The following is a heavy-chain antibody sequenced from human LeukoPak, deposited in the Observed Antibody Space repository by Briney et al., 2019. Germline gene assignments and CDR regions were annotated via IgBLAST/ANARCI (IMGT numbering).Heavy chain of an antibody. CDR3: ARKCSSTSCYNY. D-gene: IGHD2-2*01. V-gene: IGHV4-34*01. CDR2: INHSGST. CDR1: GASFSGYY. J-gene: IGHJ4*02. Sequence: SETLSLTCAVYGASFSGYYWSRIRQPPGKGLEWIGEINHSGSTNYNPSLKSRVTISVDTSKNQFSLKLSSVTAADTAVYYCARKCSSTSCYNYWGQGTLVTVSS.